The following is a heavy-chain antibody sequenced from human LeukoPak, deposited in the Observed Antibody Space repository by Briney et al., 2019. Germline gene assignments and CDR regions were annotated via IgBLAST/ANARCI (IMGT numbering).Heavy chain of an antibody. CDR1: GYTFTDYY. D-gene: IGHD5-12*01. V-gene: IGHV1-2*02. CDR3: AKDRYGDYEAPFHYYMDA. Sequence: GASVKVSCKASGYTFTDYYMHWVRQAPGQGLEWMGWINPKNGGSHSAQKLQGRVTITRDTSIDTAYMQLSRLRSDDTAVYYCAKDRYGDYEAPFHYYMDAWGRGTTVTVSS. CDR2: INPKNGGS. J-gene: IGHJ6*03.